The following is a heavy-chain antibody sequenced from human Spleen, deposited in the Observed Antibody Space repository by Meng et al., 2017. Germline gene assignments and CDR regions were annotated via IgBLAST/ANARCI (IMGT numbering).Heavy chain of an antibody. Sequence: SETLSLTCAVSGGSISSSNWWSWVRQPPGKGLEWIGEIYHSGSTNYNPSLKSRVTISVDTSKNQFSLKLSSVTAADTAVYYCARDEYYGSGSYYNVIYWGQGTLVTVSS. CDR3: ARDEYYGSGSYYNVIY. CDR1: GGSISSSNW. D-gene: IGHD3-10*01. J-gene: IGHJ4*02. V-gene: IGHV4-4*02. CDR2: IYHSGST.